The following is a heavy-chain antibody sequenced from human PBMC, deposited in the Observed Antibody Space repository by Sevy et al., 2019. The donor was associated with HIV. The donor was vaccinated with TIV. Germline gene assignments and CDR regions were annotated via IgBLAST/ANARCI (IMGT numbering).Heavy chain of an antibody. V-gene: IGHV3-30-3*01. D-gene: IGHD2-2*01. J-gene: IGHJ4*02. Sequence: GGSLRLSCAASGFTFSSFAMHWVRQAPGKGLEWVAVISYDGSSKYYPDSVKGRFTISKDNAKNTLYLQMNRLRPEDTAVYFCAILGVDCVSTNCYGMRSLSFDFWGQGTLVTVSS. CDR1: GFTFSSFA. CDR2: ISYDGSSK. CDR3: AILGVDCVSTNCYGMRSLSFDF.